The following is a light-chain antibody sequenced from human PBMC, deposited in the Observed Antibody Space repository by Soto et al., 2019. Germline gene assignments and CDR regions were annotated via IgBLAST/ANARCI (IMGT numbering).Light chain of an antibody. V-gene: IGKV3-20*01. CDR3: QHYGTSPL. CDR2: AS. CDR1: QSVSDSY. Sequence: EIVLTQSPGTLSLSLGERATLSCRASQSVSDSYLAWYQQKPGQAPRLLIYASSRATGIPDRFSGSGSGTDFPLTISRLGPKDLAVYSWQHYGTSPLFGPGTKVDIK. J-gene: IGKJ3*01.